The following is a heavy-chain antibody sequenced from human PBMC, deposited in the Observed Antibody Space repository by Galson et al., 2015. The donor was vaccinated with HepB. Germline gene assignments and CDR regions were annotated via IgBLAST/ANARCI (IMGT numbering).Heavy chain of an antibody. D-gene: IGHD2-2*02. CDR1: GYTFTSYG. CDR2: ISAYNGNT. CDR3: SRGSTSCYMVCDDAFDI. V-gene: IGHV1-18*01. Sequence: SVKVSCKASGYTFTSYGISWVRQAPGQGLEWMGWISAYNGNTNYAQKLQGRVTMTTDTSTSTAYMELRSLRSDDTAVYYCSRGSTSCYMVCDDAFDIWGQGTMVTVSS. J-gene: IGHJ3*02.